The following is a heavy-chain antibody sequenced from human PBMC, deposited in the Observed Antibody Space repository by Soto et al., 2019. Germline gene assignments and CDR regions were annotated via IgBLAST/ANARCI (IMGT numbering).Heavy chain of an antibody. CDR3: ARASYGSGSYYNDLTPYYYYGMDV. Sequence: QVQLQESGPGLVKPSETLSLTCTVSGGSISSYYWSWIRQPPGKGLGWIGYIYYSGSTNYNPSLKSRVHISVATSKHQFSLKLSSVTAADTAVYYCARASYGSGSYYNDLTPYYYYGMDVWGQGTTVTVSS. V-gene: IGHV4-59*01. J-gene: IGHJ6*02. CDR2: IYYSGST. D-gene: IGHD3-10*01. CDR1: GGSISSYY.